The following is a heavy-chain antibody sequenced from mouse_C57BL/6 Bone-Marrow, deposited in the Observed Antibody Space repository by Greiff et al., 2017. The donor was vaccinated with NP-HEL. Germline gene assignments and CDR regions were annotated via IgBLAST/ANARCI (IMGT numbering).Heavy chain of an antibody. CDR1: GYTFTSYW. Sequence: QVQLKQPGAELVKPGASVKMSCKASGYTFTSYWITWVKQRPGQGLEWIGDIYPGSGSTNYNEKFKSKATLTVDTSSSTAYMQLSSLTSEDSAVYYCARRYSNYVRAMDYWGQGTSVTVSS. J-gene: IGHJ4*01. D-gene: IGHD2-5*01. CDR2: IYPGSGST. V-gene: IGHV1-55*01. CDR3: ARRYSNYVRAMDY.